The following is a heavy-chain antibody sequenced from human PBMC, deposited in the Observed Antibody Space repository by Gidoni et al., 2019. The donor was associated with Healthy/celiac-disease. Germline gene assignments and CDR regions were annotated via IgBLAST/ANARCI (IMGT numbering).Heavy chain of an antibody. Sequence: QVQLVQSGAEVKKPGSSVKVSCKASAGTLRSYALSWVRKAPGQGLEWMGRIIPILGIANYAQKCQGRVTITADKSTSTAYMELSSLRSEETAVYYCARGDYYDSSGYYYGNLHGYFQHWGQGTLVTVSS. V-gene: IGHV1-69*09. CDR2: IIPILGIA. CDR3: ARGDYYDSSGYYYGNLHGYFQH. J-gene: IGHJ1*01. CDR1: AGTLRSYA. D-gene: IGHD3-22*01.